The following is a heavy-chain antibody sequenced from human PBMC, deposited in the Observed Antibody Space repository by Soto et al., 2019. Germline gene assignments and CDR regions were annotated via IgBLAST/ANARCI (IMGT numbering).Heavy chain of an antibody. CDR1: GFAFTSHA. D-gene: IGHD6-13*01. CDR2: ISWNADRT. V-gene: IGHV3-23*01. Sequence: EVQLLESGGGLVQPGGSLRLSCAASGFAFTSHAMSWVRQAPGKALEWVSVISWNADRTYYADYVRGRFTISRDNFKATRYMHMRTVRAEDLAIYYRAKDVGIPGTDNRYDFDFWGHGTLVIVSS. CDR3: AKDVGIPGTDNRYDFDF. J-gene: IGHJ4*01.